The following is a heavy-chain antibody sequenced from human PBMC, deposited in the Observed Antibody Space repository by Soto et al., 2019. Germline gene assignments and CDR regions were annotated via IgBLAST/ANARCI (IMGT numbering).Heavy chain of an antibody. J-gene: IGHJ4*02. CDR2: INPNSGGT. D-gene: IGHD3-16*01. V-gene: IGHV1-2*02. CDR3: ARGEYYDYVWGSSPFDY. CDR1: GYTFTGYY. Sequence: QVQLVQSGAEVQKPGASVKVSCKASGYTFTGYYMHWVRQAPGQGLEWMGWINPNSGGTNYAQKFQGRVTMTRDTSISTAYMELSRLRSDDTAVYYCARGEYYDYVWGSSPFDYWGQGTLVTVSS.